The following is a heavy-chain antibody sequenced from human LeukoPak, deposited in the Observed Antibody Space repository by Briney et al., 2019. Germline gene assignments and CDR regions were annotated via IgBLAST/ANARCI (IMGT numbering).Heavy chain of an antibody. D-gene: IGHD2-21*01. V-gene: IGHV4-4*07. CDR3: ARGPYCGGDCYFAY. J-gene: IGHJ4*02. Sequence: PSETLSLTCTVSSGSISSYYWSWIRQPAGKGLEWIGRIYTSGTTNYNPSLKSRVTMSVDTSRNQFSLKLSSVTAADTAVYYCARGPYCGGDCYFAYWGQGTLFTVSS. CDR2: IYTSGTT. CDR1: SGSISSYY.